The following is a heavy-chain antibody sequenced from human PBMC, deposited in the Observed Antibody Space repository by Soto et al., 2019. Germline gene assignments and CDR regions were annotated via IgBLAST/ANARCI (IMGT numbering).Heavy chain of an antibody. Sequence: QVQLVQSGAEVKKPGSSVKVSCKASGGTFSSYAISWVRQAPGQGLEWMGGIIPIFGTANYAQKFQGRVTIXAXXSTSPAYMELSSLRSEDTAVYYCAGGGNSASWFDPWGQGTLVTVSS. CDR3: AGGGNSASWFDP. D-gene: IGHD2-21*02. CDR2: IIPIFGTA. J-gene: IGHJ5*02. CDR1: GGTFSSYA. V-gene: IGHV1-69*12.